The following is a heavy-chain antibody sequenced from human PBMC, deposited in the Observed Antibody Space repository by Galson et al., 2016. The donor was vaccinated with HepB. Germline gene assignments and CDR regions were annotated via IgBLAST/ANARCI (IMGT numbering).Heavy chain of an antibody. CDR2: IDTRDEST. V-gene: IGHV1-46*01. J-gene: IGHJ4*02. CDR1: GYTFSSYY. CDR3: ARVFNWNFPFDY. Sequence: SVKVSCKASGYTFSSYYIHWVRQAPGQGLEWMGVIDTRDESTSYAQKFQGRVTMTRDTSTTTVYMELSSLRSEDTAVYYCARVFNWNFPFDYWGQGTLITVSS. D-gene: IGHD1-20*01.